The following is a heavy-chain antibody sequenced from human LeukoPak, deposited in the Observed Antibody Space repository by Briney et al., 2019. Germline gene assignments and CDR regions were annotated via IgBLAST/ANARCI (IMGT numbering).Heavy chain of an antibody. CDR2: INPNSGGT. CDR3: ARATTTTVTMVY. CDR1: GYTFTGYY. V-gene: IGHV1-2*02. D-gene: IGHD4-17*01. Sequence: ASVKVSCKASGYTFTGYYMHWVRQAPGQGLEWMGWINPNSGGTNYAQKLQGRVTMTTDTSTSTAYMELRSLRSEDTAVYYCARATTTTVTMVYWGQGTLVTVSS. J-gene: IGHJ4*02.